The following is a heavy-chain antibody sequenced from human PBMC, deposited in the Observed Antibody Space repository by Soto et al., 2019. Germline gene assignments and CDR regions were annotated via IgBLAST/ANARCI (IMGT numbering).Heavy chain of an antibody. CDR3: ARGGPDFWSGPFDY. CDR1: GGSISNYY. CDR2: IDTSGST. Sequence: SETLSLTCTVSGGSISNYYCTWIRQPAGKGLEWVGRIDTSGSTNYNPSLKSRVTMSVDTSNQEFSLKLSSVTAADTALYYCARGGPDFWSGPFDYWGRGALVT. D-gene: IGHD3-3*01. J-gene: IGHJ4*02. V-gene: IGHV4-4*07.